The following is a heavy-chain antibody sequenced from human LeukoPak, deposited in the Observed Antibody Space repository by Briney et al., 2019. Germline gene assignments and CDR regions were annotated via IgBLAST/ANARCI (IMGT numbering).Heavy chain of an antibody. V-gene: IGHV3-7*03. CDR2: IKLDGSEK. CDR3: ARDQYDTWSRRGNFDS. J-gene: IGHJ4*02. CDR1: GFTFSSYG. D-gene: IGHD3-3*01. Sequence: PGGSLRLSCAASGFTFSSYGMHWVRQAPGKGLEWVANIKLDGSEKNYVDSVKGRFTISRDNTKNSLYLQMNSLRAEDTAVFYCARDQYDTWSRRGNFDSWGQGTLVTVSS.